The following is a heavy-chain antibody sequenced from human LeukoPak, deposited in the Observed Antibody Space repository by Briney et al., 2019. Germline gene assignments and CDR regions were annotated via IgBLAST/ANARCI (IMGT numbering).Heavy chain of an antibody. J-gene: IGHJ4*02. V-gene: IGHV4-34*01. Sequence: SETLSLTCAVYGGSFSGYYWSWIRQPPGKGLEWIGEINHSGSTNYNPSLKSRVTISVDTSKNQFSLKLSSVTAADTAVYYCARVGMVVAANDYWGQGTLVTVSS. CDR2: INHSGST. CDR3: ARVGMVVAANDY. D-gene: IGHD2-15*01. CDR1: GGSFSGYY.